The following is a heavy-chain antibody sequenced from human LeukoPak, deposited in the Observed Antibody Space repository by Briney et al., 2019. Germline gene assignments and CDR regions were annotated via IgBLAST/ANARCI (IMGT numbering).Heavy chain of an antibody. CDR1: GFTFSAYV. V-gene: IGHV3-30*04. CDR2: ISNDGNEK. CDR3: ARDGGYTGGWTYGAGDY. D-gene: IGHD2-8*02. Sequence: GGSLRLSCAASGFTFSAYVMHWVRQAPGKGLECVAVISNDGNEKYYADSVKGRFSISRDNSKNTLYLQMSSLRTEDTAVYYCARDGGYTGGWTYGAGDYWGQGNLVTVSS. J-gene: IGHJ4*01.